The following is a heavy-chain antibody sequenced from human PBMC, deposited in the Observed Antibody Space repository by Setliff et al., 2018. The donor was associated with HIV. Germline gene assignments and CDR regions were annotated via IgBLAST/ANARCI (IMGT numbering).Heavy chain of an antibody. V-gene: IGHV3-21*01. J-gene: IGHJ6*03. CDR2: ISSSGRYI. D-gene: IGHD6-19*01. CDR3: ARDTNQWLDPYYYYYMDV. CDR1: GFTFSTYS. Sequence: PGGSLRLSCAASGFTFSTYSMNWVRQAPGKGLEWVSSISSSGRYIYYADSVKGRFTISRDNAKNSLYLQVNSLRAEDTAVYYCARDTNQWLDPYYYYYMDVWGKGTSVTVSS.